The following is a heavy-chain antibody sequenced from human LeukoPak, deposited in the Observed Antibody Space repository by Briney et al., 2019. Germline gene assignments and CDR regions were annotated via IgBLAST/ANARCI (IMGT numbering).Heavy chain of an antibody. CDR2: IYSGGST. Sequence: AGGSLRLSCAASGFIFSNDAMHWVRQAPGKGLEWVSVIYSGGSTYYADSVKGRFTISRDNSKNTLYLQMNSLRAEDTAVYYCARHQCSSTSCYYYYGMDVWGQGTTVTVSS. J-gene: IGHJ6*02. D-gene: IGHD2-2*01. CDR1: GFIFSNDA. CDR3: ARHQCSSTSCYYYYGMDV. V-gene: IGHV3-66*04.